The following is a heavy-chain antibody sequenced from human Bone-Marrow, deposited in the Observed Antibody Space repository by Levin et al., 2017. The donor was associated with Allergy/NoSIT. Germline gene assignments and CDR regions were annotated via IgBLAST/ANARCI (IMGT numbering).Heavy chain of an antibody. CDR2: ISYSGAT. D-gene: IGHD4-17*01. CDR1: GGSVRGENYY. J-gene: IGHJ3*02. CDR3: ARDHGDSSDAFAI. V-gene: IGHV4-61*03. Sequence: PSETLSLTCSVSGGSVRGENYYWSWIRQPPGKRLEWIGYISYSGATTYSPSLESRVTISLGASENHFSLRLSSLTAADTAVYYCARDHGDSSDAFAIWGQGTMVTVSA.